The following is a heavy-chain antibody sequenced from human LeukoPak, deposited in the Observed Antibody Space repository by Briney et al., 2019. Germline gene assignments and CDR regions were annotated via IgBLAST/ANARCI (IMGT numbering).Heavy chain of an antibody. CDR3: TREVYSGDGGYYYYGMAV. J-gene: IGHJ6*04. Sequence: GSVNGSCKASGYTFTSYGTSWVRQAPGQGIEWMGWSCACNGNTNYAQTVPGRVTMTTDTSTSTAYTEMRSMRSDDTAVSYCTREVYSGDGGYYYYGMAVWGKGTTVTVSS. CDR1: GYTFTSYG. V-gene: IGHV1-18*04. D-gene: IGHD5-12*01. CDR2: SCACNGNT.